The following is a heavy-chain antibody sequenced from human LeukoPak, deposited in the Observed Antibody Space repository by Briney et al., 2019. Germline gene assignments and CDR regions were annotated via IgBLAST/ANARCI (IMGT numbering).Heavy chain of an antibody. CDR3: AKDDSLDILTGAGFDY. Sequence: GGSLRLSCAASGFTFSSYGMHWVRQAPGKGLEWVAFIRYDGSNKYYAHSVKGRFTISRDNSKSTLYLQMNSLRAEDTAVYYCAKDDSLDILTGAGFDYWGQGTLVTVSS. CDR1: GFTFSSYG. V-gene: IGHV3-30*02. D-gene: IGHD3-9*01. CDR2: IRYDGSNK. J-gene: IGHJ4*02.